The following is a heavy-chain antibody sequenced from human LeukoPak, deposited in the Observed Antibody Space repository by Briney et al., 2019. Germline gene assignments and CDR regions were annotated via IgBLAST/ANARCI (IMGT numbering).Heavy chain of an antibody. CDR2: IIPIFGTA. CDR3: ARVRVLRYCSSTSCYGPLHYYYMDV. V-gene: IGHV1-69*13. CDR1: GGTFSSYA. J-gene: IGHJ6*03. Sequence: SVKVSCKASGGTFSSYAISWVRQAPGQGLEWMGGIIPIFGTANYAQKFQGRVTITADESTSTAYMELSSLRSEDTAVYYCARVRVLRYCSSTSCYGPLHYYYMDVWGKGTTVTVSS. D-gene: IGHD2-2*01.